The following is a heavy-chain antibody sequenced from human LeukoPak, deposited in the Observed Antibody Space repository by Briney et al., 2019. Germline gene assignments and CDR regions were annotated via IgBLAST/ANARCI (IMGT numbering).Heavy chain of an antibody. Sequence: GGSLRLSCAASGFTFSSYSMNWVRQAPGKGLEWVSYISSSSSTIYYADSVRGRFTISRDNAKNSLYLQMNSLRAEDTAVYYCARRSLTVAGTGYYYGMDVWGQGTTVTVSS. J-gene: IGHJ6*02. CDR1: GFTFSSYS. CDR3: ARRSLTVAGTGYYYGMDV. V-gene: IGHV3-48*01. CDR2: ISSSSSTI. D-gene: IGHD6-19*01.